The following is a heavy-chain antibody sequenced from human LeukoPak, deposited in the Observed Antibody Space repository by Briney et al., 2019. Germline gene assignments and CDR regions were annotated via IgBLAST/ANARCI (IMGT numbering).Heavy chain of an antibody. V-gene: IGHV3-64*01. CDR1: GFTFSTYA. CDR3: AKSDIIVVSDAKGNWFDP. CDR2: INSNGGST. D-gene: IGHD2-2*01. Sequence: GGSLRLSCAASGFTFSTYAMHWVRQAPGKGLEYVSAINSNGGSTYYASSVKGRFTISRDNSKNTLYPQMGSLRAEDMAVYYCAKSDIIVVSDAKGNWFDPWGQGSLVTVSS. J-gene: IGHJ5*02.